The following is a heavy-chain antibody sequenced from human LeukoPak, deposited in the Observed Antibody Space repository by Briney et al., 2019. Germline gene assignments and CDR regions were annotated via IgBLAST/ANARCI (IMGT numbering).Heavy chain of an antibody. D-gene: IGHD1-1*01. CDR1: GYSLIEVA. CDR3: AMTDRYAGRPFDY. CDR2: FDPEDGEDGET. J-gene: IGHJ4*02. V-gene: IGHV1-24*01. Sequence: ASVTVSFKVSGYSLIEVAMHWVRQAPGKGLEWVGSFDPEDGEDGETHYGQKFQGRVTMTEDASTDTAYMELSSLTSEDTAVYYCAMTDRYAGRPFDYWGQGTLVTVSS.